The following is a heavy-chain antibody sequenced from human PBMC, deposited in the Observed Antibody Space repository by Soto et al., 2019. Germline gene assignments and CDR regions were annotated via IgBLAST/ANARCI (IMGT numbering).Heavy chain of an antibody. J-gene: IGHJ6*02. D-gene: IGHD3-16*01. CDR2: RNPNSGNT. CDR3: AREGVSGMDV. V-gene: IGHV1-8*01. CDR1: GYTFTSYD. Sequence: QVQLVQSGAEVKKPGASVKVSCNASGYTFTSYDINWVRQDTGQGLEWMGWRNPNSGNTGYAQKFQGRVTMTRNTSISTAYMELSRLRSEHTAVYYCAREGVSGMDVWGQGTTVTVSS.